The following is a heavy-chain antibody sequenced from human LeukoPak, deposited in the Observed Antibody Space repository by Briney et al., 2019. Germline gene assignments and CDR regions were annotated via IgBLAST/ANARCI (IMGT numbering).Heavy chain of an antibody. D-gene: IGHD3-10*01. CDR2: INSGGSSI. J-gene: IGHJ4*02. V-gene: IGHV3-74*01. Sequence: GGSLRLSCAASGFTFSSYWMHWVRQAPGKGLVWVSRINSGGSSICYADSVKGRFTISRDNAKNTLYLQMNSLRAEDTAMYYCARSYYGSGSPYRGGGYWGQGTLVTVSS. CDR3: ARSYYGSGSPYRGGGY. CDR1: GFTFSSYW.